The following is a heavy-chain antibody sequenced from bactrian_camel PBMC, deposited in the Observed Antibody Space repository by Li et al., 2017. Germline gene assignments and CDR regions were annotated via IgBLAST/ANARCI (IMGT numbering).Heavy chain of an antibody. CDR1: GYTARGYC. V-gene: IGHV3S26*01. CDR2: INSNGRR. D-gene: IGHD2*01. Sequence: HVQLVESGGGLVQPGGSLRLSCAASGYTARGYCMGWFRQAPGKDREGVATINSNGRRSYADSAKGRFTISKDESTNTLYLQLISLKPEDTAMYYCAAPALDKRSGDGAYCYTVLERFGTTGRGTQVTVS. J-gene: IGHJ4*01.